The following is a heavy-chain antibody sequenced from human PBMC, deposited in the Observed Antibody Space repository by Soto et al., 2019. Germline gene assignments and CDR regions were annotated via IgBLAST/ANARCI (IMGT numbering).Heavy chain of an antibody. J-gene: IGHJ4*02. CDR2: INTDGSST. CDR3: ARGETRHSSLSVY. Sequence: EVQLVESGGGLVQPGGSLRLSCAASGFTFSSYWMHWVRQAPGKGLVWVSRINTDGSSTSYADSVKGRFTISRDNAENTRYLHMNSLTAEDTAVYDGARGETRHSSLSVYWGQGTLVTVAS. D-gene: IGHD3-22*01. CDR1: GFTFSSYW. V-gene: IGHV3-74*01.